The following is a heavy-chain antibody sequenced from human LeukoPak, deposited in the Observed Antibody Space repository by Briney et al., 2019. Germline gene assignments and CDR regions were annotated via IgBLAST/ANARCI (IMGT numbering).Heavy chain of an antibody. CDR2: ISPVDSDT. CDR3: ARHVPFSGSYYFDY. J-gene: IGHJ4*02. D-gene: IGHD1-26*01. V-gene: IGHV5-51*01. CDR1: GYTFTSYW. Sequence: GEPLKISCKGSGYTFTSYWIGWVRQMPGKGLEWLGIISPVDSDTRYSPSFQGQVTISADKSISTAYLQWSSLRASDTAMYYCARHVPFSGSYYFDYWGQGTLVAVSS.